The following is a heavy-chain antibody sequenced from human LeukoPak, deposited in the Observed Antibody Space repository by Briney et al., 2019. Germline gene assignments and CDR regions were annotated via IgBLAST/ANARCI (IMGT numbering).Heavy chain of an antibody. CDR2: IYTSGST. CDR3: ATSKIYDFWSGYSYYMDV. J-gene: IGHJ6*03. V-gene: IGHV4-4*07. D-gene: IGHD3-3*01. Sequence: SETLSLTCTVSGGSISSYYWSWIRQPAGKGLEWIGRIYTSGSTNYNPSLKSRVTMSVDTSKNQFSLKLSSVTAADTAVYYCATSKIYDFWSGYSYYMDVWGKGTTVTVSS. CDR1: GGSISSYY.